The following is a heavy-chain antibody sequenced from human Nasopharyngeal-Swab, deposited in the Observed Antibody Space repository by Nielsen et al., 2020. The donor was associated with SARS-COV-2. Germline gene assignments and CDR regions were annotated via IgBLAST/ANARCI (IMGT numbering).Heavy chain of an antibody. D-gene: IGHD3-3*01. J-gene: IGHJ6*01. CDR1: GFTFSSYA. Sequence: GGSLRLSCAASGFTFSSYAMHWVRQAPGKGLEWVAVISYDGSNKYYADSVKGRFTISRDNSKNTLYLQMNSLRAEDTAVYYFAKRSDDEFLSGGLYYYYNGMDVWGQGTTVTVSS. V-gene: IGHV3-30*18. CDR2: ISYDGSNK. CDR3: AKRSDDEFLSGGLYYYYNGMDV.